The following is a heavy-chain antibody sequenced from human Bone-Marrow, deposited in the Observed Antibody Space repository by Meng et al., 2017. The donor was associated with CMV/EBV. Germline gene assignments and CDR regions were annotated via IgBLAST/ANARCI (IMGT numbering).Heavy chain of an antibody. CDR1: GFMFGTYG. V-gene: IGHV3-33*01. CDR2: IWNDGSDK. J-gene: IGHJ6*02. CDR3: ARDSNHNYYYYYGMDV. D-gene: IGHD4-11*01. Sequence: GGSLRLSCAASGFMFGTYGMHWVRQAPGKGLEWVAVIWNDGSDKDYADSVKGRFTISRDNAKNSLYLQMNSLRAEDTAVYYCARDSNHNYYYYYGMDVWGRGTTVTVSS.